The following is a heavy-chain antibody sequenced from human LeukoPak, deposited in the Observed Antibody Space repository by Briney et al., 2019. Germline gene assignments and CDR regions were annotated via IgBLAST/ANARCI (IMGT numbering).Heavy chain of an antibody. CDR2: INPNSGGT. V-gene: IGHV1-2*02. D-gene: IGHD3-22*01. CDR3: ARDTDDSSGYYYGY. CDR1: GYTFTGYY. Sequence: ASVKVSCKASGYTFTGYYMHWVRQAPGQGLEWMGWINPNSGGTNYAQKFQGRVTMTRDTSISTAYMELSRLRSDDTAVYSCARDTDDSSGYYYGYWGQGTLVTVSS. J-gene: IGHJ4*02.